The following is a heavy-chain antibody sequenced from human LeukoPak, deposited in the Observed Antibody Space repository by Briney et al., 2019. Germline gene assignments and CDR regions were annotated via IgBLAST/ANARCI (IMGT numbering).Heavy chain of an antibody. CDR2: ITSGGSYT. J-gene: IGHJ6*03. CDR3: ARDPYSGSYGDSYYYYMDV. CDR1: GFTFSIYA. D-gene: IGHD1-26*01. V-gene: IGHV3-21*01. Sequence: GGSLRLSCAGSGFTFSIYAMTWVRQAPGKGLEWVSSITSGGSYTFYADSVKGRFTISRDNAKNSLYLQMNSLRVEDTAIYYCARDPYSGSYGDSYYYYMDVWGKGTTVTISS.